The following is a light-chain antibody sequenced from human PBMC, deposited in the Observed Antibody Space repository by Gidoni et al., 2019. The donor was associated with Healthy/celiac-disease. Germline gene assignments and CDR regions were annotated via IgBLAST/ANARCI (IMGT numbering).Light chain of an antibody. CDR3: QQRSNWPPRVT. J-gene: IGKJ4*01. Sequence: EIVFTQSPATLSLSPGERATLSCRASQRVSSYLAWYQQKPGQAPRLLIYDASNRATGIPARFSGSGSGTDFTLTISSLEPEDFAVYYCQQRSNWPPRVTFGGGTKVEIK. CDR1: QRVSSY. CDR2: DAS. V-gene: IGKV3-11*01.